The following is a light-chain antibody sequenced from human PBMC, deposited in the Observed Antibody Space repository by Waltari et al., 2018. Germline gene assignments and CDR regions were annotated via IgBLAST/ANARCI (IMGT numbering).Light chain of an antibody. J-gene: IGLJ3*02. CDR3: STWDDSLNGVM. Sequence: QSVLTQPPSASGTPGQGVTISCSGSSSSIGSHTVTWYQQLPGTAPKLLIYTNNQRPSGVPDRFSGSKSGTSGSLAISGLQSEDEADYYCSTWDDSLNGVMFGGGTKLTVL. CDR1: SSSIGSHT. CDR2: TNN. V-gene: IGLV1-44*01.